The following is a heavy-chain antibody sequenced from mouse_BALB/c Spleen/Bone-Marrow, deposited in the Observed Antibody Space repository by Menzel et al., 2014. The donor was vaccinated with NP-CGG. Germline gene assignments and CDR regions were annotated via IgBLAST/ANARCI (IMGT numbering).Heavy chain of an antibody. CDR1: GYSFTGYN. J-gene: IGHJ3*01. CDR2: IDPSYGGT. CDR3: ARMDYYGH. V-gene: IGHV1-39*01. Sequence: HLVESGPELEKPGASVKISCKASGYSFTGYNMNWVKQSNGKSLEWIGNIDPSYGGTSYNQKFEGKATLTVDKSSSTAYMQLKSLTSEDSAVYYCARMDYYGHWGQGTLVTVSA. D-gene: IGHD1-2*01.